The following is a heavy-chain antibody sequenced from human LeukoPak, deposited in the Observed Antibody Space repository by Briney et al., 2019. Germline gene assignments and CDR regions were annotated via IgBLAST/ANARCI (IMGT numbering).Heavy chain of an antibody. V-gene: IGHV4-39*07. D-gene: IGHD1-26*01. CDR1: GVSISSSSYY. CDR3: AGGIVGATPYY. Sequence: RPAETLSLTCTVSGVSISSSSYYWGWIRQAPGKGLEWIGSIYYSGSTYYNPSLKSRITISVDTSKNQFSLKLSSVTAADTAVYYCAGGIVGATPYYWGQGTLVTVSS. J-gene: IGHJ4*02. CDR2: IYYSGST.